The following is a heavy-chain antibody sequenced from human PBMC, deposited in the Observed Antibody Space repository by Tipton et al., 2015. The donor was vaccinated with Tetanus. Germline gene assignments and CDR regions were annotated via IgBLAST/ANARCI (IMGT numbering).Heavy chain of an antibody. J-gene: IGHJ5*02. Sequence: TLSLTCTVSGASISDFYWSWVRQPPGKGPEWIAYTYHTGTTSYNPALKSRATMSLDTSKNQFSLKLSSVTAADTAVYYCARGFQERWQKSGWFDPWGQGTLVTVSS. CDR1: GASISDFY. V-gene: IGHV4-59*01. CDR2: TYHTGTT. D-gene: IGHD5-24*01. CDR3: ARGFQERWQKSGWFDP.